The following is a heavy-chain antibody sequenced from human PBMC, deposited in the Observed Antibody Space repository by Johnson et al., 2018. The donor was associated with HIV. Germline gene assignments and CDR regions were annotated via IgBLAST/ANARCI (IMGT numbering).Heavy chain of an antibody. CDR3: AKGGVAAAKGAFDI. J-gene: IGHJ3*02. Sequence: VQLVESGGGVVQPGGSLRLSCAASGFTFANYGMHWVRQAPGKGLEWVSGINWNGGSTGYADSVKGRFTISRDNAKNSLYLQMNSLRAEDTALYYCAKGGVAAAKGAFDIWGQGTMVTVSS. CDR1: GFTFANYG. V-gene: IGHV3-20*04. CDR2: INWNGGST. D-gene: IGHD6-25*01.